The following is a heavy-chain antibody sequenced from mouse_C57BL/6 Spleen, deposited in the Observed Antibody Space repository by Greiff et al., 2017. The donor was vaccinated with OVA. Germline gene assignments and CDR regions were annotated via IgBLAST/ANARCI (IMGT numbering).Heavy chain of an antibody. J-gene: IGHJ2*01. D-gene: IGHD2-4*01. CDR1: GFTFSDYY. V-gene: IGHV5-16*01. CDR2: INYDGSST. CDR3: ARVYYDLYYFDY. Sequence: EVQVVESEGGLVQPGSSMKLSCTASGFTFSDYYMAWVRQVPEKGLEWVANINYDGSSTYYLDSFKSRFIISRDNAKNSRYLQMSSLTSEDTATYYCARVYYDLYYFDYWGQGTTLTVSS.